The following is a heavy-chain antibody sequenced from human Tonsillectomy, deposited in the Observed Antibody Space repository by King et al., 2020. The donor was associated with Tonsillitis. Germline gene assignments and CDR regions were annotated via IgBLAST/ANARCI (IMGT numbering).Heavy chain of an antibody. J-gene: IGHJ3*02. Sequence: VQLVESGGGLVKPGGSLRLSCATSGFTFKNYDMNWVRQAPGKGLEWVSSITSSSAYIYYADSVKGRFTISRDNAGNSLFLQMNSLRADDTAVYYCAEDKGAAYYDISRGAFDIWGQGTMVTVSS. CDR2: ITSSSAYI. CDR3: AEDKGAAYYDISRGAFDI. CDR1: GFTFKNYD. V-gene: IGHV3-21*01. D-gene: IGHD3-22*01.